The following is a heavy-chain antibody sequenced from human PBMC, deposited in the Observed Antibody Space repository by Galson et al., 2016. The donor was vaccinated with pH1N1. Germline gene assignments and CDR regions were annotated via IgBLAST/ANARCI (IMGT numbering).Heavy chain of an antibody. J-gene: IGHJ5*02. CDR2: VSYSGTT. CDR3: VRGRYPYGWGDR. Sequence: LSLTCTVSGDSISSGAYSWTWLRQHPGKGLEWIGYVSYSGTTDYNASLRSRLIISLDMSKNQFSLKLSSVTAADTAIYYCVRGRYPYGWGDRWGQGTLVTVSS. D-gene: IGHD6-19*01. V-gene: IGHV4-31*03. CDR1: GDSISSGAYS.